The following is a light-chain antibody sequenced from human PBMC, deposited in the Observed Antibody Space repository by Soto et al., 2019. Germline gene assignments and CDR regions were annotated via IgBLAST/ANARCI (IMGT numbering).Light chain of an antibody. CDR1: SSNIGNNY. J-gene: IGLJ1*01. CDR3: ETWDSSLSALYV. V-gene: IGLV1-51*02. CDR2: ENN. Sequence: QSVLTQPPSVSASPGQKVTISCSGSSSNIGNNYVSWYQQLPGTAPKLLIYENNKRPSGIPDRFSGSKSGTSATLGITGLQTGDEADYYCETWDSSLSALYVFGIGTKVPAL.